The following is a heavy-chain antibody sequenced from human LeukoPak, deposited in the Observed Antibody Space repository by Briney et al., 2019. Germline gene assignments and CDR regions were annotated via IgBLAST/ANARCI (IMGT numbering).Heavy chain of an antibody. CDR1: GYTFTSYG. CDR3: ARVHPSCGGGCYAFDY. J-gene: IGHJ4*02. D-gene: IGHD2-21*02. Sequence: ASVKVSCKASGYTFTSYGISWVRQAPGQGLEWMGWISAYNGNTNYAQKLQGRVTMTTDTSTSTAYMELRSLRSDDTAVYYCARVHPSCGGGCYAFDYWGQGTLVTVSS. CDR2: ISAYNGNT. V-gene: IGHV1-18*01.